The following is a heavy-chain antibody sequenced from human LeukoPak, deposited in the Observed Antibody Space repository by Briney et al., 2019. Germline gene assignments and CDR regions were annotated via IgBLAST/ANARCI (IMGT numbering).Heavy chain of an antibody. V-gene: IGHV3-9*01. CDR1: GFTFDDYA. Sequence: PGGSLRLSCAASGFTFDDYAMHWVRQAPGKGLEWVSGISWNSGSIGYADSVKGRFTISRDNAKNSLYLQMNSLRAEDTAVYYCARAGYYRFDYWGQGTQVTVSS. CDR2: ISWNSGSI. J-gene: IGHJ4*02. D-gene: IGHD4-11*01. CDR3: ARAGYYRFDY.